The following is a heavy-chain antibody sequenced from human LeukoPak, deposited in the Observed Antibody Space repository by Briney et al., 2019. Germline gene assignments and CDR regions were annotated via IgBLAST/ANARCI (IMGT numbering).Heavy chain of an antibody. CDR2: ISSSSSYI. CDR3: ARDAGWLAYYYYYYGMDV. J-gene: IGHJ6*02. V-gene: IGHV3-21*01. CDR1: GFTFNSYS. D-gene: IGHD6-19*01. Sequence: GGSLRLSCAASGFTFNSYSMNWVRQAPGKGLEWVSSISSSSSYIYYADSVKGRFTISRDNAKNSLYLQMNSLRAEDTAVYYCARDAGWLAYYYYYYGMDVWGQGTTVTVSS.